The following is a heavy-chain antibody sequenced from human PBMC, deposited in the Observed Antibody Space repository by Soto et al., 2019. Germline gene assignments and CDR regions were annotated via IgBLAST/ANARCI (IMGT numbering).Heavy chain of an antibody. Sequence: QVQLVESGGGVVQPGRSLRLSCAASGFTXXXYGMHWVRQAPGKGLEWVAVIWYDGSNKYYADSVKGRFTISRDNSKNTLYLQMNSLRAEDTAVYYCARSLFPGYGADAFDIWGQGTMVTVSS. CDR3: ARSLFPGYGADAFDI. CDR1: GFTXXXYG. D-gene: IGHD4-17*01. CDR2: IWYDGSNK. V-gene: IGHV3-33*01. J-gene: IGHJ3*02.